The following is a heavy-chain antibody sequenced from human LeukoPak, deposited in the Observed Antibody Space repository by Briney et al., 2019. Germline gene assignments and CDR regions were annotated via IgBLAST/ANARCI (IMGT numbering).Heavy chain of an antibody. CDR3: ARDGFSTSHAFDL. D-gene: IGHD2-2*01. Sequence: GGSLRLSCAASGFNFRAYGMHWVRQAPGKGLEWVAFFWYDGTNQYYADSVKGRCSISRDISKNTLYLQMNSLRGEDTAVYYCARDGFSTSHAFDLWGQGTMVTVSS. CDR1: GFNFRAYG. J-gene: IGHJ3*01. V-gene: IGHV3-33*01. CDR2: FWYDGTNQ.